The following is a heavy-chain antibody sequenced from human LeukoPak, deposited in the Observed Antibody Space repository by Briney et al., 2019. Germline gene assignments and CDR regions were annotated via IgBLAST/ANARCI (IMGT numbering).Heavy chain of an antibody. CDR1: GYTFTSYG. J-gene: IGHJ4*02. Sequence: VASVKVPCKASGYTFTSYGISWVRQAPGQGPEWMGWISAYNGNTNYAQKLQGRVTMTTDTSTSTAYMELRSLRSDDTAVYYCARDHRMHYDILTGYLPMDYWGQGTLVTVSS. D-gene: IGHD3-9*01. CDR2: ISAYNGNT. V-gene: IGHV1-18*01. CDR3: ARDHRMHYDILTGYLPMDY.